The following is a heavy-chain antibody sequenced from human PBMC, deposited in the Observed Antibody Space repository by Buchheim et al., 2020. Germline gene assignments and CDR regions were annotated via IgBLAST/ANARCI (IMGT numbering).Heavy chain of an antibody. CDR3: AKVIASGSRTLDY. Sequence: EVQLLESGGGLIQPGGSPRLSCAASGFTFNSYAMSWVRQAPGKGLEWVSGISDSGGSTYYAESVKGRFTISRDNSKNTLHLQINSLRAEDTAVYYCAKVIASGSRTLDYWGQGTL. D-gene: IGHD3-10*01. CDR2: ISDSGGST. V-gene: IGHV3-23*01. J-gene: IGHJ4*02. CDR1: GFTFNSYA.